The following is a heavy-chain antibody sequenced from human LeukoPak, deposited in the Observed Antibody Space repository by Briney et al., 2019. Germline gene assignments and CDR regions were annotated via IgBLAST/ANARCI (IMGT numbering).Heavy chain of an antibody. CDR2: ISSSGSKI. J-gene: IGHJ3*02. CDR1: GFTFSGYE. CDR3: ARILGAAFDI. Sequence: PGGSLRLSCAASGFTFSGYEMNWVRQAPGKGLEWVSYISSSGSKIYYADSVRGRFTISRDNAKNSLYLQMDSLRAEDTAVYYCARILGAAFDIWGQGTVVTVSS. V-gene: IGHV3-48*03. D-gene: IGHD3-16*01.